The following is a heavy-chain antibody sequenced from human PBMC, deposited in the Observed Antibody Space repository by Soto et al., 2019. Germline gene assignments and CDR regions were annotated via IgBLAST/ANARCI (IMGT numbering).Heavy chain of an antibody. Sequence: EVQLVESGGGLVQPGGSLRLSCAASGFTFSSYSMSWVRQAPGKGLEWVSYITSSSSAIYYADSVKGRFTISRDNAKTSLYLQMNNLRAEDRAVYYCAKGEGTRALWGKGTPVTVSS. CDR1: GFTFSSYS. V-gene: IGHV3-48*01. CDR3: AKGEGTRAL. D-gene: IGHD1-1*01. J-gene: IGHJ6*04. CDR2: ITSSSSAI.